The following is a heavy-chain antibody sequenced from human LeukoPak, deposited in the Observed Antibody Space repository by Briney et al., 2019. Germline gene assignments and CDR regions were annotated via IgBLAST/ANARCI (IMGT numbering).Heavy chain of an antibody. CDR3: AREPVAAAGTRGYAFDI. Sequence: ASVKVSCKASGYTFTGYYMHWVRQAPGQGLEWMGWINPNSGGTNYAQKFQGWVTMTRDTSISTAYMELSRLRSDDTAVYYCAREPVAAAGTRGYAFDIWGQGTMVTVSS. CDR1: GYTFTGYY. J-gene: IGHJ3*02. V-gene: IGHV1-2*04. D-gene: IGHD6-13*01. CDR2: INPNSGGT.